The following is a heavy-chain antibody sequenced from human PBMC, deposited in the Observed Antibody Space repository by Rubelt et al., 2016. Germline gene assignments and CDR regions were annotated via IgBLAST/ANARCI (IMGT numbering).Heavy chain of an antibody. CDR2: IYSGGTT. J-gene: IGHJ4*02. D-gene: IGHD2-2*01. V-gene: IGHV3-66*01. Sequence: EVQLVESGGGLVQPGGSLRLSCEASGFIFSSYWLNWARQAPGKGLEWVSVIYSGGTTYYADSVKGRFTISTANSKNKPDLQRNSLRAEDTAVDYWARDGKLGYCTSISCGYWGQGTLVTVSS. CDR3: ARDGKLGYCTSISCGY. CDR1: GFIFSSYW.